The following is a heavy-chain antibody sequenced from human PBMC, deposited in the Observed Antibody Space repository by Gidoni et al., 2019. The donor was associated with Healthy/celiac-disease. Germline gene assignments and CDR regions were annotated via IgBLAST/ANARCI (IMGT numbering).Heavy chain of an antibody. J-gene: IGHJ6*03. CDR2: IKPNSGGT. Sequence: QVQLVQSGAEVKKPGASVQVSCKASGYTFTGHYMHWVRQAPGQGLEWMGWIKPNSGGTNYAQKLQGRVTMTRDTSISTAYMELSRLRSDDTAVYYCASNGDYDFWSGYYFYYMDVWGKGTTVTVSS. CDR1: GYTFTGHY. D-gene: IGHD3-3*01. V-gene: IGHV1-2*02. CDR3: ASNGDYDFWSGYYFYYMDV.